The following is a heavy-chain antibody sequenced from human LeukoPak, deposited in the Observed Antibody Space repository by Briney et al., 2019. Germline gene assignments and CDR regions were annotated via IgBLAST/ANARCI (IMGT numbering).Heavy chain of an antibody. CDR2: IRSKANSYAT. J-gene: IGHJ4*02. CDR3: TRQGYYDEDY. D-gene: IGHD3-22*01. V-gene: IGHV3-73*01. Sequence: GGSLRLSCAASGFTFSGSAIHWVRQTSGKGLEWVGRIRSKANSYATAYAASVTGRFIISRDDSKNMAYLHMNSLKTEDTAVYYCTRQGYYDEDYWGQGTLVTVSS. CDR1: GFTFSGSA.